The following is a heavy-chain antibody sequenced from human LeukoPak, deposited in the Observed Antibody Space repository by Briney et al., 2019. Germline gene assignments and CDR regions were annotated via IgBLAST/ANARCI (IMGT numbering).Heavy chain of an antibody. CDR1: GFTFSTFA. V-gene: IGHV3-23*01. CDR2: IFPSGGEI. D-gene: IGHD5-18*01. J-gene: IGHJ4*02. Sequence: GGSLRLSCAASGFTFSTFAMLWVRQPPGKGLEWVSSIFPSGGEIHYADSVKGRFTISRDNSKNTLYLQMNSLRAEDTAVYYCAKLTVDGYFFWGQGTLVTVSS. CDR3: AKLTVDGYFF.